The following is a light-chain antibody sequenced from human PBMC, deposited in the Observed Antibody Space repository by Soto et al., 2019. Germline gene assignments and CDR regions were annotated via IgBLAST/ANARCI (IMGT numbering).Light chain of an antibody. CDR3: LSYASGGPLV. J-gene: IGLJ7*01. V-gene: IGLV2-14*01. CDR2: EVA. CDR1: SSDVGGYNY. Sequence: QSALTQPASVSGSPGQSITISCTGTSSDVGGYNYVSWYQQHPGKAPKLIIYEVANRPPGVSSRFPGSKSGNTASLTISGHPADYQAAYYCLSYASGGPLVFRGGT.